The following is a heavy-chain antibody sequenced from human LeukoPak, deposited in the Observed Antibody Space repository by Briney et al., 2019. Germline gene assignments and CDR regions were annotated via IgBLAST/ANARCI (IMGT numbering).Heavy chain of an antibody. Sequence: GASVKVSCKASGYTFTGYGISWVRQAPGQGLEWMGWISAYNGNTNYAQKLQGRVTMTTDTSTSTAYMELRSLRSDDTAVYYCARDYEEQQLPGDDYWGQGTLVTVSS. CDR2: ISAYNGNT. CDR1: GYTFTGYG. V-gene: IGHV1-18*01. CDR3: ARDYEEQQLPGDDY. D-gene: IGHD6-13*01. J-gene: IGHJ4*02.